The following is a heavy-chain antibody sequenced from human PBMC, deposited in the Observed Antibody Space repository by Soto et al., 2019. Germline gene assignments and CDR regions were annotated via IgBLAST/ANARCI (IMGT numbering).Heavy chain of an antibody. D-gene: IGHD3-16*01. V-gene: IGHV2-5*01. Sequence: SGPTLVNPPQTRTLTCTFSGFSLSTSGVGVGWMRQPPGKALECLALIYWNDDKRDSPSLKSRLTITKDTSKNQVALTMTNMDPVDTATYYCAHHGPRLKDVWGQGTTVTVSS. CDR1: GFSLSTSGVG. CDR3: AHHGPRLKDV. CDR2: IYWNDDK. J-gene: IGHJ6*02.